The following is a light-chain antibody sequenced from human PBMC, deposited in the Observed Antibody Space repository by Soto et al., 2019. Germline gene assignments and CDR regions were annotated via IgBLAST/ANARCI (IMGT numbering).Light chain of an antibody. CDR1: QFSGNW. J-gene: IGKJ2*02. V-gene: IGKV1-5*03. CDR3: QQYNGT. CDR2: KAS. Sequence: DIHMPQSPSTLSASVGDIVPITCRTSQFSGNWLSWYQQKPGNAPQLLIYKASSLESGVPSRFRGSGSGTEFTLTISSRQPDDFGIYYCQQYNGTFGQGTQLDIK.